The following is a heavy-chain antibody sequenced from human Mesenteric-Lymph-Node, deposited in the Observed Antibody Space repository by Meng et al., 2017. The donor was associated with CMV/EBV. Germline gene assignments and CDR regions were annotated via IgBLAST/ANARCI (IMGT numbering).Heavy chain of an antibody. CDR1: GFTFSSYA. CDR2: ISYDGSNK. Sequence: GESLKISCAASGFTFSSYAMHWVRQAPGKGLEWVAVISYDGSNKCYADSVKGRFTISRDNSKNTLYLQMNSLRAEDTAVYYCARDRRGYCSSTSCYRHYGMDVWGQGTTVTVSS. J-gene: IGHJ6*02. V-gene: IGHV3-30*04. CDR3: ARDRRGYCSSTSCYRHYGMDV. D-gene: IGHD2-2*01.